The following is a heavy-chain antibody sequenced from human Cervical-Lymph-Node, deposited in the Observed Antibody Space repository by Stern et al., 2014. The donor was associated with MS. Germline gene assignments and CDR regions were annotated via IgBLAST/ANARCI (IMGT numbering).Heavy chain of an antibody. J-gene: IGHJ4*02. CDR2: IWYDGSNK. CDR1: GITFSSYV. CDR3: LYLPADS. Sequence: QVQLVQSGGGVVQPGRSLRLSCEASGITFSSYVMHWVRQAPGKGLEWVAVIWYDGSNKYYADSVRGRFTISRDNSKNTLYLQMNSLRVEDTAVYYCLYLPADSWGQGTLVTVSS. V-gene: IGHV3-33*01. D-gene: IGHD2-15*01.